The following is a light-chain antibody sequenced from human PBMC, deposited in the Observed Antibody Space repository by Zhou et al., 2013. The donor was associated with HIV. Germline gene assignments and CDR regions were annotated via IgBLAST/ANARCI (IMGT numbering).Light chain of an antibody. V-gene: IGKV1-5*03. J-gene: IGKJ2*01. CDR3: QQYANSPQT. CDR2: KAS. CDR1: QSISSW. Sequence: DIQMTQSPSTLSASVGDRVTITCRASQSISSWLAWYQQKPGKAPKLLIYKASSLESEVPSRFSGSGSGTDFTLTFTTLGPEDFAVYYCQQYANSPQTFGQGTKVEIK.